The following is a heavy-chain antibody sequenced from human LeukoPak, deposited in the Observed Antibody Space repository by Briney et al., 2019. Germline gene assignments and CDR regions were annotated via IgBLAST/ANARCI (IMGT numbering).Heavy chain of an antibody. CDR1: GGSISSGGYY. D-gene: IGHD5-12*01. CDR3: ASGMIVATILPSDYYYYGMDV. Sequence: SVTLSLTCTVSGGSISSGGYYWSWIRQHPGKGLEWIGYIYYSGSTYYNPSLKSRVTISVDTSKNQFSLKLSSVTAADTAVYYCASGMIVATILPSDYYYYGMDVWGQGTTVTVSS. J-gene: IGHJ6*02. CDR2: IYYSGST. V-gene: IGHV4-31*03.